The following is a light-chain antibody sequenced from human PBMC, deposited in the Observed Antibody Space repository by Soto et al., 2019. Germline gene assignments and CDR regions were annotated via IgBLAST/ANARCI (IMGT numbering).Light chain of an antibody. J-gene: IGKJ1*01. CDR1: QSVSSIY. CDR3: QQYGSSSWT. CDR2: GAS. Sequence: EIVLTQSPGTLSLSPGERATLSCRASQSVSSIYLAWYQHKPGQAPRLLIYGASSRATGIPYRFSGSGSGTDFTLTISRLEPEDFAVYYCQQYGSSSWTFGRGTKVEIK. V-gene: IGKV3-20*01.